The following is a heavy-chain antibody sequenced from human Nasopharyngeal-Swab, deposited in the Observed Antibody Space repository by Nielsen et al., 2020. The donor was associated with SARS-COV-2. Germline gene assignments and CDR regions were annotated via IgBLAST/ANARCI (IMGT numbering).Heavy chain of an antibody. V-gene: IGHV1-69*13. D-gene: IGHD3-10*01. CDR2: IIPIFGTA. CDR3: AREGYYGSGSYAPFDY. CDR1: GGTFSSYA. Sequence: SVKVSCKASGGTFSSYAISWVRQAPGQGLEWMGGIIPIFGTATYAQKFQGRVTITADESTSTAYVELSSLRSEDTAVYYCAREGYYGSGSYAPFDYWGQGTLVTVSS. J-gene: IGHJ4*02.